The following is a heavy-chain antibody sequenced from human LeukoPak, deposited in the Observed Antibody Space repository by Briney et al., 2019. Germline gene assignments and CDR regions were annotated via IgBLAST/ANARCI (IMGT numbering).Heavy chain of an antibody. J-gene: IGHJ5*02. CDR3: ARDYTRTTGWFDP. CDR1: GFTFNTYS. D-gene: IGHD1-1*01. V-gene: IGHV3-21*01. Sequence: PGGSLRLSCEASGFTFNTYSMNWARQAPGKGLEWVSSIDSSGGYMFYADSVKGRFIISRDNANNSLYLQMNSLRAEDTAVYYCARDYTRTTGWFDPWGQGTLVTVSS. CDR2: IDSSGGYM.